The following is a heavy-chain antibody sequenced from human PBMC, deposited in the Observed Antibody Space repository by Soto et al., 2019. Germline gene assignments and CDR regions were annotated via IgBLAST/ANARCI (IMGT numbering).Heavy chain of an antibody. CDR1: GFTFSSYW. J-gene: IGHJ3*02. V-gene: IGHV3-74*01. D-gene: IGHD6-19*01. CDR2: INSDGSST. Sequence: GGSLRLSCAASGFTFSSYWMHWVRQAPGKGLVWVSRINSDGSSTSYADSVKGRFTISRDNAKNTLYLQMNSLRAEDTAVYYCASDSGWYGRAFDIWGQGTMVTVSS. CDR3: ASDSGWYGRAFDI.